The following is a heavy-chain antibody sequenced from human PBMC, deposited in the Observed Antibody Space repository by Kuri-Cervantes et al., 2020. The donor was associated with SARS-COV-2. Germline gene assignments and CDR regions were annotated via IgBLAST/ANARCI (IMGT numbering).Heavy chain of an antibody. D-gene: IGHD6-13*01. CDR1: GFIFSSYG. CDR2: ISESGGVT. J-gene: IGHJ4*02. CDR3: ARDRAAAGVYYSDY. Sequence: GESLKISCAASGFIFSSYGMNRVRQAPGKGLEWVSTISESGGVTYYADSVKGRFTISRDNSKSTLYLQMNSLRAEDTAVYYCARDRAAAGVYYSDYWDQGTLVTVSS. V-gene: IGHV3-23*01.